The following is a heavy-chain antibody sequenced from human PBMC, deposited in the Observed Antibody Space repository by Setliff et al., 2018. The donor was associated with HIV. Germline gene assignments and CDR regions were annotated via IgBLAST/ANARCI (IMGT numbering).Heavy chain of an antibody. V-gene: IGHV4-61*09. Sequence: SETLSLTCTVSGGSISSGSSYWSWIRQPAGKGLEWIGHIYISGSTNYNPSFNSRVTISVDTSKSQFSLRLNSVTATDTALYYCARGRFHRLHRPYSGSGSLGIQYFDYWGQGTLVTVSS. J-gene: IGHJ4*02. CDR1: GGSISSGSSY. CDR3: ARGRFHRLHRPYSGSGSLGIQYFDY. D-gene: IGHD3-10*01. CDR2: IYISGST.